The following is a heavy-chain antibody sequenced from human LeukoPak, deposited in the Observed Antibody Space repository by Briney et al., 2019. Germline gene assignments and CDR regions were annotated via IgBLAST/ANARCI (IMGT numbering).Heavy chain of an antibody. V-gene: IGHV3-23*01. CDR2: ISGSGGST. CDR3: AKDTYVVVVAASYMDV. CDR1: GFTFSSYA. J-gene: IGHJ6*03. Sequence: GGSLRLSCAASGFTFSSYAMNWVRQAPGKGLEWVSAISGSGGSTYYADSVKGRFTISRDNSKNTLYLQMNSLRAEDTAVYYCAKDTYVVVVAASYMDVWGKGTTVTVSS. D-gene: IGHD2-15*01.